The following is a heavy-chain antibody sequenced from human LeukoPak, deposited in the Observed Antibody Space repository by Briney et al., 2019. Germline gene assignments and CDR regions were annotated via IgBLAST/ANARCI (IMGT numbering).Heavy chain of an antibody. J-gene: IGHJ3*02. D-gene: IGHD6-19*01. Sequence: SETLSLTCTVSGGSISSYYWSWIRQPAGKGLEWIGRIYTSGNANYSPSLKSRVTMSVDTSKNQFSLKLSSVTAADTAVYYCARTKYSSGWPPFAFDIWGQGTMVTVSS. CDR3: ARTKYSSGWPPFAFDI. CDR2: IYTSGNA. CDR1: GGSISSYY. V-gene: IGHV4-4*07.